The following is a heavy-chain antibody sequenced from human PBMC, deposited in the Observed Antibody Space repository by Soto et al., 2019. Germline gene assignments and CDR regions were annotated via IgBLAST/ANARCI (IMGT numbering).Heavy chain of an antibody. Sequence: QVQLQQWGAGLLKPSETLSLTCAVYGGSFSGYYWSWIRQPPGKGLEWIGEINHSGSTNYNPSLKRRVTISVDTSKNQFSLKLSSVTAADTAVYYCARALTLDYWGQGTLVTVSS. V-gene: IGHV4-34*01. J-gene: IGHJ4*02. CDR1: GGSFSGYY. CDR2: INHSGST. CDR3: ARALTLDY.